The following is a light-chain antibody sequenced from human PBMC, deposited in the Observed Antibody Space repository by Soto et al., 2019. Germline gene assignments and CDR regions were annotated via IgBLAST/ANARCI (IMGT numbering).Light chain of an antibody. Sequence: QSVLTQPPSASGTPGQRVSISCSGSSSNIGSNSVSWYQRLPGTAPKFLIYSDSQRPSGVPDRFSGSKSGTSASLTISGLQSEDEGDYYCAAWDDSLNVLIFGTGTKLTVL. CDR3: AAWDDSLNVLI. V-gene: IGLV1-44*01. CDR2: SDS. CDR1: SSNIGSNS. J-gene: IGLJ1*01.